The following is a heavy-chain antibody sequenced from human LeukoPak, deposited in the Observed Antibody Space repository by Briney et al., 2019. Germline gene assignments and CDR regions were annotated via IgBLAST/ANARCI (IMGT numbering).Heavy chain of an antibody. CDR1: GFTFSSYS. D-gene: IGHD3-22*01. V-gene: IGHV3-21*01. CDR3: ARGQLYYDSSGFDY. J-gene: IGHJ4*02. CDR2: ISSSSSYI. Sequence: GGSLRLSCAASGFTFSSYSMNWVRQAPGKGLEWVSSISSSSSYIYYVDSVKGRFTISRDNAKDSLYLQMNSLRAEDTAVYYCARGQLYYDSSGFDYWGQGTLVTVSS.